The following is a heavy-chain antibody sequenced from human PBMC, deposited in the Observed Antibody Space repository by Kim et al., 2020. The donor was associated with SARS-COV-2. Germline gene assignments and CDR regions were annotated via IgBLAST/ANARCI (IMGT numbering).Heavy chain of an antibody. D-gene: IGHD3-22*01. Sequence: QKFQGRVTMTRNTSISTAYMELSSLRSEDTAVYYCARGYYYDSSGYNMDVWGKGTTVTVSS. V-gene: IGHV1-8*01. J-gene: IGHJ6*04. CDR3: ARGYYYDSSGYNMDV.